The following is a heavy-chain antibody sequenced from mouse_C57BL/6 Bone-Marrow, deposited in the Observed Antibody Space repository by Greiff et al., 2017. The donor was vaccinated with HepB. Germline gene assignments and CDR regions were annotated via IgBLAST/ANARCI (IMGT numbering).Heavy chain of an antibody. Sequence: VQLVESDAELVKPGASVKISCKVSGYTFTDHTIHWMKQRPEQGLEWIGYIYPRDGSTKFNEKFKGKATLTADKSSSTAYMQLNSLTSEDSAVYFCERLLRYPYYYAMDYWGQGTSVTVSS. D-gene: IGHD2-1*01. CDR3: ERLLRYPYYYAMDY. CDR2: IYPRDGST. J-gene: IGHJ4*01. CDR1: GYTFTDHT. V-gene: IGHV1-78*01.